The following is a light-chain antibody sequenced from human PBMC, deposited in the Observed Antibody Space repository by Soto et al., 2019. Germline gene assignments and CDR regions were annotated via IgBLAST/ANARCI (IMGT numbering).Light chain of an antibody. V-gene: IGKV1D-8*01. J-gene: IGKJ1*01. CDR1: QGISIN. CDR2: AAS. CDR3: QQYHAFPWA. Sequence: VIWITQAPSLLSSPTGDRVTISCRVSQGISINLACYRQRPGQDPDLLISAASTLQSGVPSRFSGSGSGTDFTLPISFLQSEDFATYYCQQYHAFPWAFGQGTKVEIK.